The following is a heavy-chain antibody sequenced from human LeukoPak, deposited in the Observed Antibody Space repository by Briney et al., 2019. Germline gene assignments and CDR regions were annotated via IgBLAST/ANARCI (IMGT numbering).Heavy chain of an antibody. CDR3: ATTGGIVVVPAAIRSRLGDFDY. Sequence: PGGSLRLSCAASGFTFSSYSMNWVRQAPGKGLEWVSSISSSSSYIYYADSVKGRFTISRDNAKNSLYLQMNSLRAEDTAVYYCATTGGIVVVPAAIRSRLGDFDYWGQGTLVTVSS. CDR1: GFTFSSYS. CDR2: ISSSSSYI. V-gene: IGHV3-21*01. D-gene: IGHD2-2*02. J-gene: IGHJ4*02.